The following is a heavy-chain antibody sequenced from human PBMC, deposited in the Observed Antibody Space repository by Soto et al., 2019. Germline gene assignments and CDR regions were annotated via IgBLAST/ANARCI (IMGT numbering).Heavy chain of an antibody. D-gene: IGHD2-21*01. J-gene: IGHJ4*02. CDR1: GFAVSSCS. V-gene: IGHV3-30-3*01. CDR3: NRGRSMIANDDFEY. CDR2: MSFDGNSK. Sequence: PGGSLRLSCAASGFAVSSCSLHGVRQAPGKGLEWVAAMSFDGNSKYFADSVKGRFKISRDTSKNTWSLEMESLGVEDWALYHCNRGRSMIANDDFEYWGQGTQVTASS.